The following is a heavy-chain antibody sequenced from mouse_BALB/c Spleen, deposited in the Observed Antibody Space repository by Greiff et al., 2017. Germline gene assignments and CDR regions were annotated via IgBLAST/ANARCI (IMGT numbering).Heavy chain of an antibody. D-gene: IGHD1-1*01. V-gene: IGHV7-3*02. CDR3: AREGGSTPYFDY. CDR2: IRNKANGYTT. CDR1: GFTFTDYY. J-gene: IGHJ2*01. Sequence: EVQRVESGGGLVQPGGSLRLSCATSGFTFTDYYMSWVRQPPGKALEWLGFIRNKANGYTTEYSASVKGRFTISRDNSQSILYLQMNTLRAEDSATYYCAREGGSTPYFDYWGQGTTLTVSS.